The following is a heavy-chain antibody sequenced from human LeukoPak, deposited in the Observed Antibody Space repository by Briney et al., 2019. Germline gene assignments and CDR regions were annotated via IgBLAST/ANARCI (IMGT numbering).Heavy chain of an antibody. J-gene: IGHJ5*02. CDR3: ARVKVETIFGVDLRYNWFDP. V-gene: IGHV4-61*02. CDR2: IYTSGST. CDR1: GGSISSGTYY. Sequence: PSQTLSLTCTVSGGSISSGTYYWSWIRQPAGAGLEWIGRIYTSGSTNYNPSLKSRVTISVDTSKNQFSLKLSSVTTADTAVYYCARVKVETIFGVDLRYNWFDPWGQGTLVTVSS. D-gene: IGHD3-3*01.